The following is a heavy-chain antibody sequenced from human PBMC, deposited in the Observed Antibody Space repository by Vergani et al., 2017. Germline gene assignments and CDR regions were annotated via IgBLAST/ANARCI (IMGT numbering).Heavy chain of an antibody. V-gene: IGHV1-46*01. D-gene: IGHD2-2*01. CDR3: ARDGQRSRTSKDYMDV. Sequence: QVQLVQSGAEVKKPGASVKVSCKASGYTFTSYYMHWVRQAPGQGLEWMGIINPSGGSTSYEQKFQGRVTMTRDTSTSTVYMELSSLGSEDTAVYYCARDGQRSRTSKDYMDVWGQGTTVTVSS. J-gene: IGHJ6*02. CDR1: GYTFTSYY. CDR2: INPSGGST.